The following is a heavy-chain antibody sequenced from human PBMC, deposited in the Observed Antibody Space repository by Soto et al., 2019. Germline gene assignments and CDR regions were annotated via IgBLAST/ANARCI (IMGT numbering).Heavy chain of an antibody. V-gene: IGHV1-46*01. CDR3: ARGLVRGASFFDY. CDR2: INPSGGST. Sequence: ASVKVSCKASGGTFSSYAISWVRQAPGQGLEWMGIINPSGGSTSYAQKFQGRVTMTRDTSTSTVYMELSSLRSEDTAVYYCARGLVRGASFFDYWGQGTLVTVSS. J-gene: IGHJ4*02. CDR1: GGTFSSYA.